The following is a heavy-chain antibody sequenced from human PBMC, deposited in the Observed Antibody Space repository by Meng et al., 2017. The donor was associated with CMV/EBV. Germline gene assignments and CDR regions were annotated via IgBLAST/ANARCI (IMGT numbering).Heavy chain of an antibody. V-gene: IGHV3-30*04. CDR3: HSRRSGDGYTNFDY. Sequence: GESLKISCAASGFTFSSYAMHLVRQAPGKGLEWVAVISYDGSNKYYADSVKGRFTISRDNSKNTLYLQMNSLRAEDTAVYYCHSRRSGDGYTNFDYWGQGTLVTVSS. CDR2: ISYDGSNK. J-gene: IGHJ4*02. CDR1: GFTFSSYA. D-gene: IGHD5-24*01.